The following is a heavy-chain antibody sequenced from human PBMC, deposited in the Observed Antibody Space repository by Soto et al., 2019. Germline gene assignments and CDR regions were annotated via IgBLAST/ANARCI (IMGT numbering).Heavy chain of an antibody. CDR2: ISGTGSI. V-gene: IGHV3-48*02. J-gene: IGHJ4*02. Sequence: GGSLRLSCAASGFSFSSYSMNWVRQAPGKGLERLSYISGTGSIYYADSVKGRFTISRDNAKQSLYLQMNSLRDEDTAVYYCARDRYGSGSLFDSWGQGTLVTVSS. D-gene: IGHD3-10*01. CDR1: GFSFSSYS. CDR3: ARDRYGSGSLFDS.